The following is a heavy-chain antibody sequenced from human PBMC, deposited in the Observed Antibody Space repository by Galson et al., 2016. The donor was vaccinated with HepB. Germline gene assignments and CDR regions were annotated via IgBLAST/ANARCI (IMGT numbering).Heavy chain of an antibody. CDR2: IDWADVK. J-gene: IGHJ5*02. D-gene: IGHD3-3*01. Sequence: PALVKPTQTLTLTCTFSGFSLSTSEVCVSWIRQPPGRALEWLALIDWADVKYYSASLRTRLTISNDSSKNQVVLTMFNMDPVDTATYYCARIRCCGYYFSYFDPWGQGTLVTVSS. CDR1: GFSLSTSEVC. CDR3: ARIRCCGYYFSYFDP. V-gene: IGHV2-70*01.